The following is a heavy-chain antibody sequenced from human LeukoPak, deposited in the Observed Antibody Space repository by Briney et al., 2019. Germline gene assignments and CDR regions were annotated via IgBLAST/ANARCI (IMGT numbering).Heavy chain of an antibody. V-gene: IGHV3-23*01. Sequence: PGGSLRLSCAASGFTFSSYAMSWVRQAPGKGLEWVSAISGSGGSTYYADSVKGRFTISRDNSKNTLYLQMNSLRAEDTAVYYCAKDKERWLQIDYYGMDVWGQGTTVTVSS. CDR1: GFTFSSYA. D-gene: IGHD5-24*01. CDR3: AKDKERWLQIDYYGMDV. J-gene: IGHJ6*02. CDR2: ISGSGGST.